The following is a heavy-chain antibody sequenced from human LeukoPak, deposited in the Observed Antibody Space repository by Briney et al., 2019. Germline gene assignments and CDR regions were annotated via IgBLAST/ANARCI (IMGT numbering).Heavy chain of an antibody. J-gene: IGHJ6*02. CDR1: GGSISSSNW. D-gene: IGHD2-2*01. CDR3: ARVEYQLLGRYYYYGLDV. CDR2: IYHSGST. V-gene: IGHV4-4*02. Sequence: NPSETLSLTCAVSGGSISSSNWWSWVRQPPGKGLEWIGEIYHSGSTNYNPSLKSRVTMLIDTSKNQFSLKLSSVTAADTAMYYCARVEYQLLGRYYYYGLDVWGQGTTVTVSS.